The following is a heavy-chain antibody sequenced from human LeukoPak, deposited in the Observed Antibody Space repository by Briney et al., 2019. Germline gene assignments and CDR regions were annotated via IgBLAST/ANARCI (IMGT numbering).Heavy chain of an antibody. Sequence: PSETLSLTCTVSGGSISSTSYFWGWIRQPPGKGLEWIGTIFYSGTTYYNPSLKSRVTISVDTSKNQFSLKLSSVTAADTAVYCCARVVRPAVTIFGVATRPVYYYIDVWGKGTTVTVSS. D-gene: IGHD3-3*01. CDR1: GGSISSTSYF. J-gene: IGHJ6*03. V-gene: IGHV4-39*01. CDR2: IFYSGTT. CDR3: ARVVRPAVTIFGVATRPVYYYIDV.